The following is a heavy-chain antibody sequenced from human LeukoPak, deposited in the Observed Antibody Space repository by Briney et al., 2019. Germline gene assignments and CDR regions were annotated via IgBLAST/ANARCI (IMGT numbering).Heavy chain of an antibody. D-gene: IGHD5-24*01. V-gene: IGHV4-30-4*01. CDR3: ARSVSVEMATAVDP. Sequence: SETLSLTCTVSGGSISSGDYYWSWIRQPPGKGLEWIGYIYYSGSTYYNPSLKSRVTISVDTSKNQFSLKLSSVTAADTAVYYCARSVSVEMATAVDPWGQGTLVTVSS. J-gene: IGHJ5*02. CDR1: GGSISSGDYY. CDR2: IYYSGST.